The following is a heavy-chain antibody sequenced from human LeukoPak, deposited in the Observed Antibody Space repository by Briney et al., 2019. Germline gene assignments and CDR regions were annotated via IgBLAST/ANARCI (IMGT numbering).Heavy chain of an antibody. CDR3: ARTPIFASGRHWYYFDN. Sequence: SETLSLTCTVSGGSTSSSDYYWRWIRQPPDERLECIASIRYSANTYYNPSPISRVTISVDTSKHQSSLKLNSVAAADTAVYYCARTPIFASGRHWYYFDNWGQGTLVTVSS. CDR2: IRYSANT. CDR1: GGSTSSSDYY. D-gene: IGHD3-10*01. J-gene: IGHJ4*02. V-gene: IGHV4-39*01.